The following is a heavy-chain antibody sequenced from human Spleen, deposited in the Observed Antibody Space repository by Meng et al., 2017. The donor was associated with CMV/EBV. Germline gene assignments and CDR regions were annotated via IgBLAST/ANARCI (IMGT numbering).Heavy chain of an antibody. J-gene: IGHJ5*02. V-gene: IGHV1-2*02. CDR1: GYRFTDHY. Sequence: ASVKVSCKASGYRFTDHYFHWVRQAPGQGLEWMGWIYPNSGGTHYAQKFQGRVTMTRDTSISTAYMDLSRLRSDDTAVYYCTRRGSTGKRLANNWFDPWGQGTLVTVSS. CDR3: TRRGSTGKRLANNWFDP. CDR2: IYPNSGGT. D-gene: IGHD1-14*01.